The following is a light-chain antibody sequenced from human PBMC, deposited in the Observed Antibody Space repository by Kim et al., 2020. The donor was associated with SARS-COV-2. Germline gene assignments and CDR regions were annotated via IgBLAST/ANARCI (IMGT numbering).Light chain of an antibody. CDR2: YDT. J-gene: IGLJ2*01. Sequence: APGGTARISCEGDDIGTKFVPWYRQRQGQAPLLVTYYDTHRPAGIPARFSGSNSRNTATLTISEVEAGDEGDYFCQVWDGPSDHAVFGGGTQLTVL. CDR3: QVWDGPSDHAV. V-gene: IGLV3-21*04. CDR1: DIGTKF.